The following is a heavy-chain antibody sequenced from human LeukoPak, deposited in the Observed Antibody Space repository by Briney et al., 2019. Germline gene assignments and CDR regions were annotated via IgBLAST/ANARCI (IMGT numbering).Heavy chain of an antibody. V-gene: IGHV3-23*01. CDR1: GFTFSGYA. D-gene: IGHD2-2*02. Sequence: GGSLRLSCAASGFTFSGYAMSWVRQAPGKGLEWVSAISGSGGSTYYADSVKGRFTISRDNSKNTLYLQMNSLRAEDTAVYYCAKKRCSSTSCYIDYWGQGTLVTVSS. CDR2: ISGSGGST. CDR3: AKKRCSSTSCYIDY. J-gene: IGHJ4*02.